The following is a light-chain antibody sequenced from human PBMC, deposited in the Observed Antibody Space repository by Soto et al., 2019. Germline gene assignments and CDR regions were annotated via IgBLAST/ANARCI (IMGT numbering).Light chain of an antibody. CDR1: SSDVGGYNY. Sequence: QSVLTQPASVSGSPGQSITISCTGTSSDVGGYNYVSWYQQHPGKAPKLIIYDVSNRPSGVSNRFSGSESGNTASLTISGLQAEDEADYYCSSYTSSSTPVFGGGTKLTVL. J-gene: IGLJ2*01. CDR2: DVS. CDR3: SSYTSSSTPV. V-gene: IGLV2-14*01.